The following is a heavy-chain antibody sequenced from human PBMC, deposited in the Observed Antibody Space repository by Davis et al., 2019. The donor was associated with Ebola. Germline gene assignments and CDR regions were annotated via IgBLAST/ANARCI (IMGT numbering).Heavy chain of an antibody. J-gene: IGHJ4*02. V-gene: IGHV4-34*01. Sequence: PSETLSLTCAVYGGSFSGYYWSWIRQPPGKGLEWIGEINHSGSTNYNPSLKSRVTISVDTSKNQFSLKLSSVTAADTAVYYCARGVGGIVVVVAATMFDYWGQGTLVTVSS. D-gene: IGHD2-15*01. CDR1: GGSFSGYY. CDR2: INHSGST. CDR3: ARGVGGIVVVVAATMFDY.